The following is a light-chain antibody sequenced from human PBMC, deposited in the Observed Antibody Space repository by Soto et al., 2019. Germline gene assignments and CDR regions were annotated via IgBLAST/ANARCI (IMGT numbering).Light chain of an antibody. J-gene: IGKJ2*01. CDR1: QSVSSY. CDR3: QQRSNRRT. V-gene: IGKV3-11*01. CDR2: DAS. Sequence: EILLTQSPATLSLSPWELATISCRASQSVSSYLAWYQQKPGQAPMLLIYDASSRATGIPARFSGSGSGTDFTLTISSLEPEDCAVYYCQQRSNRRTFGQGTKLEIK.